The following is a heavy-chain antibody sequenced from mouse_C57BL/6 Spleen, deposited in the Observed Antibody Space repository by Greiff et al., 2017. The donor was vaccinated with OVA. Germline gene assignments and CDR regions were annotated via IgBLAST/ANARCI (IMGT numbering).Heavy chain of an antibody. D-gene: IGHD1-1*01. CDR1: GYTFTSYW. V-gene: IGHV1-69*01. J-gene: IGHJ1*03. CDR2: IDPSDSYT. CDR3: ARPYYYGSSYWYFDV. Sequence: VQLQQPGAELVMPGASVKLSCKASGYTFTSYWMHWVKQRPGQGLEWIGEIDPSDSYTNYNQKFKGKSTLTVDKSSSHAYMQLSSLTSEDSAVYYCARPYYYGSSYWYFDVWGTGTTVTVSS.